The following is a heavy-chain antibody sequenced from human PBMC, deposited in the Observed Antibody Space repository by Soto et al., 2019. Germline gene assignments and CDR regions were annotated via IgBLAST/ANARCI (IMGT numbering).Heavy chain of an antibody. D-gene: IGHD3-10*01. CDR2: ISYDGSNK. J-gene: IGHJ6*02. CDR1: GFTVSSNY. CDR3: ARDGVYQLLWFGELSDYYYGMDV. Sequence: PSGSLRLSCAASGFTVSSNYMSWVRQAPGKGLEWVAVISYDGSNKYYADSVKGRFTISRDNSKNTLYLQMNSLRAEDTAVYYCARDGVYQLLWFGELSDYYYGMDVWGQGTTVTVSS. V-gene: IGHV3-30-3*01.